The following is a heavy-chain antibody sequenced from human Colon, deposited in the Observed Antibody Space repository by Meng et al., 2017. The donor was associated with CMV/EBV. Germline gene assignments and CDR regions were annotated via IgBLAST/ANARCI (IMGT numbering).Heavy chain of an antibody. V-gene: IGHV3-66*02. CDR3: ARNRLECGGDCYFADS. Sequence: GGSLRLSCTASGFSVRNNYVSWVRQGPGTGLEWVSVIYDTGRTYYADSVKGRFTVTRDESKNTVTLQMNNLRVEDTAVYYCARNRLECGGDCYFADSWGQGTLVTVSS. CDR2: IYDTGRT. D-gene: IGHD2-21*01. J-gene: IGHJ5*02. CDR1: GFSVRNNY.